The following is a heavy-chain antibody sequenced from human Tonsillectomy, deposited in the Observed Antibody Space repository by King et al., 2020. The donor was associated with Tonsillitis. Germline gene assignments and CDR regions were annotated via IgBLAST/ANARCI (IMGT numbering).Heavy chain of an antibody. J-gene: IGHJ5*02. CDR2: IHYNGST. Sequence: VQLQESGPGPVKPSETLSLTCHVAGGSISGYYWNWIRQPPGKGLEWIGYIHYNGSTNYNPSLKNRVTISVDTSRNQFSLKLTSVTAADTAVYYCAREGVVNFRWFDPWGQGTLVTVSS. D-gene: IGHD3-3*01. CDR3: AREGVVNFRWFDP. V-gene: IGHV4-59*01. CDR1: GGSISGYY.